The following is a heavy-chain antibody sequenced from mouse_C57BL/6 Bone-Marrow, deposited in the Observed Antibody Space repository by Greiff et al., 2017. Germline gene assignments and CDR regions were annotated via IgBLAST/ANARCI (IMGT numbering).Heavy chain of an antibody. CDR2: INPNNGGT. V-gene: IGHV1-26*01. Sequence: EVQLQQSGPELVKPGASVKISCKASGYTFTDYYMNWVKQSHGQSLEWIGDINPNNGGTSYNQKFKGKATLTVDKSSSTAYMELRSLTSEDSAVYYCARVYDGYSAFAYWGQGTLVTVSA. CDR3: ARVYDGYSAFAY. J-gene: IGHJ3*01. CDR1: GYTFTDYY. D-gene: IGHD2-3*01.